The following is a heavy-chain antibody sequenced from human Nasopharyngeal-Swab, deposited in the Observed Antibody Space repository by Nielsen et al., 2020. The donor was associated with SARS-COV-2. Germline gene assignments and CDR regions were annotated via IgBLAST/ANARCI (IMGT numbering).Heavy chain of an antibody. Sequence: GESLKLSCAASGFTVSSNYMSWVRQAPGKGLEWVSVIYSGGSTYYADSVKGRFTISRDNSKNTLYLQMNSLRAEDTAVYYCAKAANSYGHFDCWGQGTLVTVSS. CDR2: IYSGGST. CDR1: GFTVSSNY. CDR3: AKAANSYGHFDC. D-gene: IGHD5-18*01. J-gene: IGHJ4*02. V-gene: IGHV3-53*01.